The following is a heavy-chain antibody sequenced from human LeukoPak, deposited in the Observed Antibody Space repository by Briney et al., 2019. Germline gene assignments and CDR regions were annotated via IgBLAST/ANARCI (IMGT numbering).Heavy chain of an antibody. V-gene: IGHV4-61*02. D-gene: IGHD3-22*01. Sequence: PSETLSLTCTVSGGSISSGSYYWSWIRQPAGKGLEWIGRIYTSGSTNYNPSLKSRVTISVDTSKNQFSLKLSSVTAADTAAYYCARERLSYYDSSGYYFIDYWGQGTLVTVSS. CDR3: ARERLSYYDSSGYYFIDY. CDR2: IYTSGST. CDR1: GGSISSGSYY. J-gene: IGHJ4*02.